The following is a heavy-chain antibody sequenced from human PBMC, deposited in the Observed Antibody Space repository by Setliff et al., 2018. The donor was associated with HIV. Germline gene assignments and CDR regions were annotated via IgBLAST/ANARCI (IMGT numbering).Heavy chain of an antibody. CDR1: GFTFDDYT. D-gene: IGHD5-12*01. V-gene: IGHV3-43*01. J-gene: IGHJ4*02. CDR3: AKDGWGYDYVGAYYFDY. CDR2: ISWDGDMT. Sequence: PGGSLRLSCAASGFTFDDYTMHWVRQAPGKGLEWVSLISWDGDMTYYADSVKGRFTISRDNSKNSLYLQMNSLTTEDTGLYYCAKDGWGYDYVGAYYFDYWGQGMLVTVS.